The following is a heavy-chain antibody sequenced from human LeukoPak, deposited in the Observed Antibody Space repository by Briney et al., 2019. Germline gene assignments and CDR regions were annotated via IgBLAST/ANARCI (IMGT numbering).Heavy chain of an antibody. CDR1: GYTFTSYG. CDR2: ISAYNGNT. J-gene: IGHJ6*02. CDR3: ARVNDFWSGYRYYYYGMDV. D-gene: IGHD3-3*01. Sequence: ASVKVSCKASGYTFTSYGISWVRQAPGQGLEWMGWISAYNGNTNYAQKLQGRVTMTTDTSTSTAYMELRSLRSDDTAVYYCARVNDFWSGYRYYYYGMDVWGQRTTVTVSS. V-gene: IGHV1-18*01.